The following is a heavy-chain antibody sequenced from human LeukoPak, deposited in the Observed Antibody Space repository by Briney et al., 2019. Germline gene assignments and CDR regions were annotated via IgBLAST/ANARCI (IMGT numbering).Heavy chain of an antibody. CDR3: AKAGGYDSSGYHLDY. CDR1: GFTFSSYA. CDR2: ISYDGSNK. J-gene: IGHJ4*02. Sequence: GGSLRLSCAASGFTFSSYAMHWVRQAPGKGLEWVAVISYDGSNKYYADSVKGRFTISRDNSKNTLYLQMNSLRAEDTAVYYCAKAGGYDSSGYHLDYWGQGTLVTVSS. V-gene: IGHV3-30*04. D-gene: IGHD3-22*01.